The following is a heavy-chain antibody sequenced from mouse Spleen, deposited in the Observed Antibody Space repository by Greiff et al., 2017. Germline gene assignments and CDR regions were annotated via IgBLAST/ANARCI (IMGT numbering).Heavy chain of an antibody. Sequence: EVQRVESGGDLVKPGGSLKLSCAASGFTFSSYGMSWVRQTPDKRLEWVATISSGGSYTYYPDSVKGRFTISRDNAKNTLYLQMSSLKSEDTAMYYCARHTSTVSSWDYYAMDYWGQGTSVTVSS. V-gene: IGHV5-6*01. CDR2: ISSGGSYT. CDR1: GFTFSSYG. D-gene: IGHD4-1*02. CDR3: ARHTSTVSSWDYYAMDY. J-gene: IGHJ4*01.